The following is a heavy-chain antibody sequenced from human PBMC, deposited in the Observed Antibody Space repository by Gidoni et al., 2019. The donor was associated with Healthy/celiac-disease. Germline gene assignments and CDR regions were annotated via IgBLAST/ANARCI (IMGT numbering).Heavy chain of an antibody. CDR3: ASYYSSSWDANWFDP. CDR1: GGSTSSSSYY. Sequence: QLQLQESGPGLVKPSETLSLTCTVSGGSTSSSSYYWGWIRQPPGKGLEWIGSIYYSGSTYYNPSLKSRVTISVDTSKNQFSLKLSSVTAADTAVYYCASYYSSSWDANWFDPWGQGTLVTVSS. V-gene: IGHV4-39*01. CDR2: IYYSGST. D-gene: IGHD6-13*01. J-gene: IGHJ5*02.